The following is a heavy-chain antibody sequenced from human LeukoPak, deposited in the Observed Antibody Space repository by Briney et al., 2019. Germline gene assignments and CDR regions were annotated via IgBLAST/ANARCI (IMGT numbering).Heavy chain of an antibody. D-gene: IGHD3-9*01. Sequence: GGSLRLSCAASGFTFSSYSMNWVRQAPGKGLEWVSYISSSSSTIYYADSVKGRFTISRDNAKNSLYLQMNSLRAEDTAVYYCAKGGRLRYFDDRVGYYGMDVWGQGTTVTVSS. CDR2: ISSSSSTI. J-gene: IGHJ6*02. V-gene: IGHV3-48*04. CDR1: GFTFSSYS. CDR3: AKGGRLRYFDDRVGYYGMDV.